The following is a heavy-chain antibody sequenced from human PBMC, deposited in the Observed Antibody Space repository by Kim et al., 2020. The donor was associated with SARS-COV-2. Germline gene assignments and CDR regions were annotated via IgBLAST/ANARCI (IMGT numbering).Heavy chain of an antibody. CDR1: GGSISSSSYY. V-gene: IGHV4-39*01. D-gene: IGHD3-16*01. CDR3: ARTWQGVCY. J-gene: IGHJ4*02. Sequence: SETLSLTCTVSGGSISSSSYYWGWIRQPPGKGLEWIGSIYYSGSTYYNPSLKSRVTISVDTSKNQFSLKLSSVTAADTAVYYCARTWQGVCYWGQGTLVTVSS. CDR2: IYYSGST.